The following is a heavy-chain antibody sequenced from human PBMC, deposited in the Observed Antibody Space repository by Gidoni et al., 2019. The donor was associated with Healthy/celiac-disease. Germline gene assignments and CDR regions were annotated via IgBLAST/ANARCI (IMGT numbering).Heavy chain of an antibody. CDR3: AREGCSSTSCPPLYYYYGMDV. Sequence: EVQLVESGGGLVQPGVSLRLSCAASGFTFSSYSMNWVRQAPGKGLEWVSYISSSSSTIYYADSVKGRFTISRDNAKNSLYLQMNSLRAEDTAVYYCAREGCSSTSCPPLYYYYGMDVWGQGTTVTVSS. J-gene: IGHJ6*02. D-gene: IGHD2-2*01. CDR1: GFTFSSYS. V-gene: IGHV3-48*01. CDR2: ISSSSSTI.